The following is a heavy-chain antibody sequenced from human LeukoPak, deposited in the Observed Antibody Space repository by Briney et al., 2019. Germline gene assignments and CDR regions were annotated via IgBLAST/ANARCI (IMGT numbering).Heavy chain of an antibody. CDR1: GFTFSSYS. CDR3: ARGTDFAAD. J-gene: IGHJ4*02. Sequence: GGSLRLSCAASGFTFSSYSMTWVRQAPGKGLEWVSSISTSSSYIDYADSVRGRFTVSRDNAKNSLYLQMNSLRAEDTAVYYCARGTDFAADWGQGTLVTVSS. V-gene: IGHV3-21*01. D-gene: IGHD2-15*01. CDR2: ISTSSSYI.